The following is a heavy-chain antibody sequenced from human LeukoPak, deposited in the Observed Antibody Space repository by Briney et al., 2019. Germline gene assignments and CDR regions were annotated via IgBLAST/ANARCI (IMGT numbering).Heavy chain of an antibody. CDR3: ARDSTYYYDSGSSGPHYFDN. Sequence: PGGSLRLSCAASGFTFSNYAMHWVRQAPGKGLEWVSLISPGGTYEYYADSVKGRFTISRDNSKNTLYLQLNSLRAEDTAVYYCARDSTYYYDSGSSGPHYFDNWGRGTLVTVSS. CDR1: GFTFSNYA. CDR2: ISPGGTYE. V-gene: IGHV3-30*01. D-gene: IGHD3-10*01. J-gene: IGHJ4*02.